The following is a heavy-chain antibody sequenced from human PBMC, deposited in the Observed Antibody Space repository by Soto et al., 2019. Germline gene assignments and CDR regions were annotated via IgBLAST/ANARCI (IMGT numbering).Heavy chain of an antibody. CDR1: GFSLTTSGVG. CDR3: AHRVLRTVFGLVTTTAIYFDF. CDR2: IYWDDDK. Sequence: QITLNESGPTVVRPTDTLTLTCRFSGFSLTTSGVGVGWIRQSPGKAPEWLALIYWDDDKRYSASLKSRLTITKDTSKSQVVLTVFDLDSTEIATYYCAHRVLRTVFGLVTTTAIYFDFWGQATPVAVSS. J-gene: IGHJ4*02. V-gene: IGHV2-5*02. D-gene: IGHD3-3*01.